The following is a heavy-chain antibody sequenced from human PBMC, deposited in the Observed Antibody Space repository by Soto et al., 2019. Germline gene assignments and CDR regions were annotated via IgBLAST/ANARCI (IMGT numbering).Heavy chain of an antibody. D-gene: IGHD3-22*01. CDR3: ATHNYYTFEY. Sequence: ASVKVSCKASGGTFSSYAISWVRQAPGQGLEWMGGIIPIFGTANYAQKFQGRVTITADESTSTAYMELSSLRSEDTALYYCATHNYYTFEYWGQGALVTVSS. J-gene: IGHJ4*02. V-gene: IGHV1-69*13. CDR2: IIPIFGTA. CDR1: GGTFSSYA.